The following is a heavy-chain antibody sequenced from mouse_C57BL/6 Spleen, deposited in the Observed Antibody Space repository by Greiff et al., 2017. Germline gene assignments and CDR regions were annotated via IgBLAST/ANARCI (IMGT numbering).Heavy chain of an antibody. CDR2: IDPETGGT. V-gene: IGHV1-15*01. J-gene: IGHJ2*01. CDR1: GYTFTDYE. CDR3: TSSYYYGSSYVGY. D-gene: IGHD1-1*01. Sequence: VQLQQSGAELVRPGASVTLSCKASGYTFTDYEMHWVKQTPVHGLEWIGAIDPETGGTAYNQKFKGKAILTADKSSSTAYMELRSLTSEDSAVYYCTSSYYYGSSYVGYWGQGTTLTVSS.